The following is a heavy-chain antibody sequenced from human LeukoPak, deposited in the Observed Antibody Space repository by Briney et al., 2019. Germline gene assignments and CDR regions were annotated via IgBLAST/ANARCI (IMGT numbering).Heavy chain of an antibody. CDR3: AKDLEKIITVVRGVIDY. CDR1: GFTFSSYA. V-gene: IGHV3-23*01. J-gene: IGHJ4*02. CDR2: ISGSGDST. D-gene: IGHD3-10*01. Sequence: GGSLRLSCAASGFTFSSYAMSWVRQAPGKGLEWVSAISGSGDSTYYADSVKGRSTISRDNSKNTLYLQMNSLRAEDTAVYYCAKDLEKIITVVRGVIDYWGQGTLVTVSS.